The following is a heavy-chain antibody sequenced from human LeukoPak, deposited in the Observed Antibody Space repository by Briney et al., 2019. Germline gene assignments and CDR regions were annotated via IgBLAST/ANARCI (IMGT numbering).Heavy chain of an antibody. D-gene: IGHD6-13*01. CDR2: IYYGGST. Sequence: SETLSLTCNVSGGSIRRSIYYWDWIRQPPGKGLEWIGSIYYGGSTYYNPSLKSRVTISVDTSKNQFSLKLSSVTAADTAVYYCARDRYSSSWYTIPGAFDYWGQGTLVTVSS. CDR1: GGSIRRSIYY. J-gene: IGHJ4*02. CDR3: ARDRYSSSWYTIPGAFDY. V-gene: IGHV4-39*07.